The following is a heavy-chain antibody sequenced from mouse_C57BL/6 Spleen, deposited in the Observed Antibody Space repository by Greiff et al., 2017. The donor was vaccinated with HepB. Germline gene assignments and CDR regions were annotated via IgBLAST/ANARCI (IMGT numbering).Heavy chain of an antibody. Sequence: VQLQQSGAELAKPWASVTLSCTASGFTFTSYWIHWVKQRPGQGLEWIGYINPSSGYTKYNQKFKDKATLTADKSSRTAYMQLSSLTYENSAVYYCARRDGDDFDYWGQGTTLTVSS. J-gene: IGHJ2*01. CDR2: INPSSGYT. V-gene: IGHV1-7*01. CDR3: ARRDGDDFDY. D-gene: IGHD2-3*01. CDR1: GFTFTSYW.